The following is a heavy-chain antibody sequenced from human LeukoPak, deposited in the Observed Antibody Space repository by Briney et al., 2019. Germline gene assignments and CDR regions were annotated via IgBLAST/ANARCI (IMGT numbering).Heavy chain of an antibody. D-gene: IGHD2/OR15-2a*01. V-gene: IGHV3-23*01. J-gene: IGHJ4*02. CDR2: ISDSGLST. CDR1: GFNFRDYA. Sequence: GGSLRLSCTASGFNFRDYAMTWVRQSPGKGLEWVSTISDSGLSTYYADSVKGRFTISRDNSKNTVFLQMNSLTAEDTAIFYCASDLGFSRNRYFDYWGQGTLVTVSS. CDR3: ASDLGFSRNRYFDY.